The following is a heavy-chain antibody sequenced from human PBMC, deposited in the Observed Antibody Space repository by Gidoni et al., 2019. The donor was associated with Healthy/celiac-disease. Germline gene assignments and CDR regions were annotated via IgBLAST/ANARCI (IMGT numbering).Heavy chain of an antibody. CDR2: INPSGGST. J-gene: IGHJ5*02. Sequence: QVQLVQSGAEVKKPGASVKVSCKASGYTFTSYYMHWVRQAPGQGLEWMGIINPSGGSTCYAQKFQGRVTMTRDTSTITVYMELSSLRSEDTAVYCCARDSDIVVVPAVANPWFDPWGQGTLVTVSS. V-gene: IGHV1-46*01. D-gene: IGHD2-2*01. CDR1: GYTFTSYY. CDR3: ARDSDIVVVPAVANPWFDP.